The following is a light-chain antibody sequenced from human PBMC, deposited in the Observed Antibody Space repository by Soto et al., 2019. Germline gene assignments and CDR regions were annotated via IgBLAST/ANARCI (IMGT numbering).Light chain of an antibody. CDR2: GAS. CDR3: QHYNNWPPWT. V-gene: IGKV3D-15*01. Sequence: EIVLTQSPATLSVSPGERATLSCRASQRISSNLAWYQQKPGQAPRLLIYGASTRATGIPARFSGSGSETEFTLTISSLQSEDFAVYYCQHYNNWPPWTFGQGTK. J-gene: IGKJ1*01. CDR1: QRISSN.